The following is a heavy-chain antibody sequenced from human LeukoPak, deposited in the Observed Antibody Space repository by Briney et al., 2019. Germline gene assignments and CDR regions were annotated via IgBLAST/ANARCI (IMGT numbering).Heavy chain of an antibody. CDR3: ARSSGYSSSWYWGNWFDP. CDR2: INHSGST. Sequence: SETLSLTCAVYGGSFSGYYWSWIRQPPGKGLEWIGEINHSGSTNYNPSLKSRVTISVDTSKNQFSLKLSSVTAADTAVYYCARSSGYSSSWYWGNWFDPWGQGTLVTVSS. CDR1: GGSFSGYY. D-gene: IGHD6-13*01. J-gene: IGHJ5*02. V-gene: IGHV4-34*01.